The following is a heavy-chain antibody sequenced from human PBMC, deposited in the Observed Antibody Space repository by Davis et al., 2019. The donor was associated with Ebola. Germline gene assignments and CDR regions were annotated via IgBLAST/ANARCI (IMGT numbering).Heavy chain of an antibody. CDR2: INYSGST. J-gene: IGHJ6*02. D-gene: IGHD2-15*01. CDR1: GGSFSGYH. Sequence: MPSETLSLTCAVYGGSFSGYHWSWIRQPPGKGLEWIGEINYSGSTNYNPSLKSRVTISVDTSKNQFSLKLSSVTAADTAVYYCARGRGCSGGSCYYYYGMDVWGQGTTVTVSS. V-gene: IGHV4-34*01. CDR3: ARGRGCSGGSCYYYYGMDV.